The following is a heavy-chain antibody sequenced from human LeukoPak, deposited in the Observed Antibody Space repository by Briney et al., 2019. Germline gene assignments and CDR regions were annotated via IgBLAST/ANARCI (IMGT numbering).Heavy chain of an antibody. Sequence: PGGALRLSCAAPGFTFNNYGMTWVRQAPGKGLEWVSAITGSGRTTYCADAVKGRFTISRDNSKNTLYLQMNRLRAEDTAIYYCAKFIGGYGGAEYFPHWGQGTLVTVSS. CDR2: ITGSGRTT. CDR1: GFTFNNYG. V-gene: IGHV3-23*01. J-gene: IGHJ1*01. CDR3: AKFIGGYGGAEYFPH. D-gene: IGHD5-12*01.